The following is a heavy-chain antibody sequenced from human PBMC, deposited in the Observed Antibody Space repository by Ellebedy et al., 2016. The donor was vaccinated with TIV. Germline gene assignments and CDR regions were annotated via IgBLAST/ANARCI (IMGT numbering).Heavy chain of an antibody. CDR3: ARDGEGWELLRF. CDR1: GGSFSGYA. CDR2: IIPGLDVV. D-gene: IGHD1-26*01. Sequence: SVKVSXKTSGGSFSGYAITWGRQAPGQGLEWMGRIIPGLDVVNYAPKFQGRVTITADKSTSTAYMELTSLRSDDTAVYYCARDGEGWELLRFWGQGALVTVSS. V-gene: IGHV1-69*04. J-gene: IGHJ4*02.